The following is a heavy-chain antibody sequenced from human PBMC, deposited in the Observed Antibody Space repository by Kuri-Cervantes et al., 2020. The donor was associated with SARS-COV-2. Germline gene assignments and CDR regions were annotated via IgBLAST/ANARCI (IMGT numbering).Heavy chain of an antibody. CDR3: ARDLLGVGYCSGGSCPYYFDY. D-gene: IGHD2-15*01. V-gene: IGHV1-18*01. Sequence: ASVKVSCKASGYTFTSYGISWVRQAPGQGLEWMGWISAYNGNTNYAQKLQGRVTMTTDTSTSTAYMELRSLRSDDTAVYYCARDLLGVGYCSGGSCPYYFDYWGQGTPVTVSS. CDR2: ISAYNGNT. J-gene: IGHJ4*02. CDR1: GYTFTSYG.